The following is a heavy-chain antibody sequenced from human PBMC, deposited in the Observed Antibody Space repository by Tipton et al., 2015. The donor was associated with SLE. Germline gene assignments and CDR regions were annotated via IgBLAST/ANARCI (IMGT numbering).Heavy chain of an antibody. J-gene: IGHJ2*01. CDR1: GDSISSSGYY. Sequence: LRLSCTVSGDSISSSGYYWVWIRQSPGKGLEWVGRIYDNGNTYYNPSLKSRVTISVDKSKNQFSRKLSSVTAADAAVYYCARGDDYGDFWYFDLWGRGTLVTVSS. CDR3: ARGDDYGDFWYFDL. D-gene: IGHD4-17*01. V-gene: IGHV4-39*07. CDR2: IYDNGNT.